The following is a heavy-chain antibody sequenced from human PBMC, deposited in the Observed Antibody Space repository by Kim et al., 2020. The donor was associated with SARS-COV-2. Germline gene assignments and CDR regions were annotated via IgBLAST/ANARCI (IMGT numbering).Heavy chain of an antibody. Sequence: TEYAGPVKGRFTIARDDSKNTLCLQMSSLETEDTAVYYCTTDPWVRGLDYWGQGTLVTVSS. V-gene: IGHV3-15*01. J-gene: IGHJ4*02. D-gene: IGHD3-16*01. CDR2: T. CDR3: TTDPWVRGLDY.